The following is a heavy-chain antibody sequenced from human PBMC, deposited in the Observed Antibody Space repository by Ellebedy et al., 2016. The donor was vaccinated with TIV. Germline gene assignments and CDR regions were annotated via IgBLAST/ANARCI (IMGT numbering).Heavy chain of an antibody. CDR3: AREGGYSGYENFDY. J-gene: IGHJ4*02. Sequence: GESLKISCAASGFPFSSFEFNWVRQSPGKGLEWVSYISSGGGSRIFYADSVKGRFTITRDNAKNSLYLQMNSLRAEDTAVYYCAREGGYSGYENFDYWGQGTLVTVSS. CDR1: GFPFSSFE. V-gene: IGHV3-48*03. D-gene: IGHD5-12*01. CDR2: ISSGGGSRI.